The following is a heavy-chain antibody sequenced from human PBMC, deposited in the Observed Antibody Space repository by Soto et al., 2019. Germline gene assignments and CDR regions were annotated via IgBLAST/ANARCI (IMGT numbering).Heavy chain of an antibody. V-gene: IGHV3-30*18. CDR2: MSDDGSSK. J-gene: IGHJ4*02. D-gene: IGHD4-17*01. Sequence: QVLLVESGGGVVQPGRSLRISCAVSGFTFSSFGMHWVRQAPGKGLEWVAVMSDDGSSKHYADSLKGRFTISRDNSNNTLYLQMDSLGPEDTAVYYCAKDRWGDFGDLNLPGYWGQGTLVTVSS. CDR1: GFTFSSFG. CDR3: AKDRWGDFGDLNLPGY.